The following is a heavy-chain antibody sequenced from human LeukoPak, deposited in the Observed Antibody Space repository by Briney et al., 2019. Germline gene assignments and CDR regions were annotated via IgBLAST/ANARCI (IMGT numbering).Heavy chain of an antibody. CDR2: ISAYNGNT. J-gene: IGHJ4*02. D-gene: IGHD4-17*01. V-gene: IGHV1-18*03. CDR1: GYTFTSYG. Sequence: GASVKVSCKASGYTFTSYGISWVRQAPGQGLEWMGWISAYNGNTNYAQKLQGRVTITRDTSASTAYMELSSLRSEDMAVYYCARVANYGDYRFDYWGQGTLVTVSS. CDR3: ARVANYGDYRFDY.